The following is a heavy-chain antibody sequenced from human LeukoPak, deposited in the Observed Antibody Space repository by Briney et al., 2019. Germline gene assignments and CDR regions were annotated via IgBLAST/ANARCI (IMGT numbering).Heavy chain of an antibody. CDR1: GFTFSSYW. V-gene: IGHV3-7*01. Sequence: GGSLRLSCAASGFTFSSYWMSWVRQAPEKGLEWVADIKQDGSEKYYVDSVKGRFTISRDNAKNLLYLQMNSRRVEDTAVYYCAREAGATNLWGQGTLVTVSS. J-gene: IGHJ5*02. D-gene: IGHD1-26*01. CDR3: AREAGATNL. CDR2: IKQDGSEK.